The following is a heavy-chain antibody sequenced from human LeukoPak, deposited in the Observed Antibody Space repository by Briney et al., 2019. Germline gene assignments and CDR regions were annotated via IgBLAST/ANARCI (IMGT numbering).Heavy chain of an antibody. CDR1: GDSVSSNSAA. J-gene: IGHJ4*02. CDR2: TYYRSRWYN. D-gene: IGHD5-18*01. Sequence: SQTLSLTCAISGDSVSSNSAAWNWIRQSPSRGLEWLGRTYYRSRWYNEYTVSVKSRISINPDTSKNHFSLQLNSVTPEDTAVYYCARSADTAMPLAPFDYWGQGTLVTVSS. CDR3: ARSADTAMPLAPFDY. V-gene: IGHV6-1*01.